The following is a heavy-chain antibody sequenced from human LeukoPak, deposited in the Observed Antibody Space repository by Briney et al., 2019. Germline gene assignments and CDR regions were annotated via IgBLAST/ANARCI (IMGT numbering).Heavy chain of an antibody. J-gene: IGHJ5*02. V-gene: IGHV4-39*01. Sequence: NPSETLSLTCAVSDDSISSTDHYWAWIRQPPGKGLELIGSIHYSGSTYSNPSLKSRVTMFVDTSRNHFSLQLTSVSAADTAIYYCARHLLRSGDPLQNWFDPWGQGTRVTVSS. CDR2: IHYSGST. CDR3: ARHLLRSGDPLQNWFDP. D-gene: IGHD3-16*01. CDR1: DDSISSTDHY.